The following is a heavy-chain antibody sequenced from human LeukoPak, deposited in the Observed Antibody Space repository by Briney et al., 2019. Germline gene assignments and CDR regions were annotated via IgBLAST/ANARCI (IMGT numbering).Heavy chain of an antibody. J-gene: IGHJ4*02. CDR1: GYPFTTYG. V-gene: IGHV1-18*01. CDR3: ARGAALRVRGVTTLDY. Sequence: ASVKVSCKASGYPFTTYGINWVRQAPGQGLEWMGWINTYNGDTNYAQKFQGRVTMTTDTSTSTVYIELRSLTSDDTAAYYCARGAALRVRGVTTLDYWGQGTLVTVSS. CDR2: INTYNGDT. D-gene: IGHD3-10*01.